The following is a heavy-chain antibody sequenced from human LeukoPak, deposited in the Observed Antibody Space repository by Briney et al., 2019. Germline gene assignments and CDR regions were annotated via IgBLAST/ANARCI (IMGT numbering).Heavy chain of an antibody. V-gene: IGHV1-69*13. J-gene: IGHJ5*02. D-gene: IGHD3-10*01. CDR2: IIPIFGTA. Sequence: SVKVSCKASGGTFSSYAISWVRQAPGQGLEWMGGIIPIFGTANYAQKFQGRVTITADESTSTAYMELSSLRSEDTAVYYCARNVLPTNWFDPWGQGTLVTVSS. CDR1: GGTFSSYA. CDR3: ARNVLPTNWFDP.